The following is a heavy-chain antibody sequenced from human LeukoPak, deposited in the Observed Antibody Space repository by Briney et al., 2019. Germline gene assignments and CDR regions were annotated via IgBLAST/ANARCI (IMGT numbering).Heavy chain of an antibody. CDR2: IYYSGST. Sequence: SETLSLTCTVSGGSISSYYWSWIRQPPGKGLEWIGYIYYSGSTNYNPSLKSRVTISVDTSKNQFFLKLSSVTAADTAVYYCARLPPDHGIAVAGVYAFDIWGQGTMVTVSS. V-gene: IGHV4-59*08. CDR3: ARLPPDHGIAVAGVYAFDI. CDR1: GGSISSYY. D-gene: IGHD6-19*01. J-gene: IGHJ3*02.